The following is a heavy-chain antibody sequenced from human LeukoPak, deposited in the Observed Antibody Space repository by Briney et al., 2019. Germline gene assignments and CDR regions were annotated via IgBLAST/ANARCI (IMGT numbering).Heavy chain of an antibody. CDR1: GGSIRSYY. V-gene: IGHV4-59*01. CDR2: IYYSGST. D-gene: IGHD5-18*01. Sequence: SETLSLTCTVSGGSIRSYYWSWIRQPPGKGLEWIGYIYYSGSTNYNPSLKSRVTISVDTSKNQFSLKLSSVTAADTAVYYCARDGGYSYGYFDYYYYGMDVWGQGTTVTVSS. CDR3: ARDGGYSYGYFDYYYYGMDV. J-gene: IGHJ6*02.